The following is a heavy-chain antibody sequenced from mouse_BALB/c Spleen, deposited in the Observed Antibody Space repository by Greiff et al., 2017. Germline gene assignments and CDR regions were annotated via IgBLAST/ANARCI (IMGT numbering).Heavy chain of an antibody. CDR1: GFNIKDYY. V-gene: IGHV14-4*02. CDR3: KAITTVVGAMDY. D-gene: IGHD1-1*01. Sequence: VQLQQSGAELVRSGASVKLSCTASGFNIKDYYMHWVKQRPEQGLEWIGWIDPENGDTEYAPKFQGKATMTADTSSNTAYLQLSSLTSEDTAVYYCKAITTVVGAMDYWGQGTSVTVSS. CDR2: IDPENGDT. J-gene: IGHJ4*01.